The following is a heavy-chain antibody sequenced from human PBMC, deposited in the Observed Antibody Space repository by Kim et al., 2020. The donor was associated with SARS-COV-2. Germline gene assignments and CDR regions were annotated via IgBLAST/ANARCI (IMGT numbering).Heavy chain of an antibody. V-gene: IGHV4-39*01. J-gene: IGHJ4*02. CDR3: ARTLTAILYYFDY. Sequence: YNPSLESRVTISVDTSKNQFSLKLSSVTAADTAVYYCARTLTAILYYFDYWGQGTLVTVSS. D-gene: IGHD5-18*01.